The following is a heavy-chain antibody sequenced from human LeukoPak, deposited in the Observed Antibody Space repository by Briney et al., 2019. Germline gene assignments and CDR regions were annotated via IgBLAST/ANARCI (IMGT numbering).Heavy chain of an antibody. CDR1: GFSLSISGMP. J-gene: IGHJ4*02. V-gene: IGHV2-70*04. Sequence: SGPALLQPTPTLTLTCTFSGFSLSISGMPVSWIRQPPGKALEWLPLIDWDDEKFYITSLKTRLTISKHTSKNQVVLTMTNMDPVDTATYYCARKSSGYYFDYWGQGTLVTVSS. D-gene: IGHD3-22*01. CDR2: IDWDDEK. CDR3: ARKSSGYYFDY.